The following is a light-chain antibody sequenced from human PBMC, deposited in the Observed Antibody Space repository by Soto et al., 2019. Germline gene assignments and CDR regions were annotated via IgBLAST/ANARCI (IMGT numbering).Light chain of an antibody. V-gene: IGKV3-20*01. CDR1: QSVSSSY. CDR3: QQYGNSPPT. J-gene: IGKJ1*01. Sequence: EIVLTQSPGTLSLSPGERATLSCRASQSVSSSYLAWYQQKPGQAPRLLIYGASSRATGIPDRFSGSGSGTDFTHTISRLEPEEFAVYYCQQYGNSPPTFGQGTKVEIK. CDR2: GAS.